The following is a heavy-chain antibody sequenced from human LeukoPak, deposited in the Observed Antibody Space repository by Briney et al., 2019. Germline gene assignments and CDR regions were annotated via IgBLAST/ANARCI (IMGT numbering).Heavy chain of an antibody. J-gene: IGHJ4*02. D-gene: IGHD5-18*01. CDR2: IYYSGST. CDR1: GDSISTYY. CDR3: ARDGLGYSYANQIDY. V-gene: IGHV4-59*01. Sequence: SETLSLTCTVSGDSISTYYWSWIRQPPGRGLEWIGYIYYSGSTNYNPSLKSRVTISLDTPKNQFSLKLSSVNAADTAVYYCARDGLGYSYANQIDYWGQGTLVTVSS.